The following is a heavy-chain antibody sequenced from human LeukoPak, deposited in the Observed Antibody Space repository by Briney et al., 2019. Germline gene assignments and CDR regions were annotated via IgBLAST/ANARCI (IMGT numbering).Heavy chain of an antibody. V-gene: IGHV3-48*03. J-gene: IGHJ4*02. Sequence: GGSLRLSCAASGFTFSSYEMNWVRQAPGKGLEWVSYISSSGSTIYYADSVKGRFTISRDNAKNSLYLQMNSLRAEDTAVYYCARKYSYGYFGYWGQGTLVTVSS. D-gene: IGHD5-18*01. CDR3: ARKYSYGYFGY. CDR1: GFTFSSYE. CDR2: ISSSGSTI.